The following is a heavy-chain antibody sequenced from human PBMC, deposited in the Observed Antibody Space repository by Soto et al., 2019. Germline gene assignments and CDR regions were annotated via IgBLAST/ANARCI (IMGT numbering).Heavy chain of an antibody. CDR1: GFTFSSYA. J-gene: IGHJ4*02. Sequence: GGSLRLSCAASGFTFSSYAMSWVRQAPGKGLEWVSAISGSGGSTYYADSVKVRFTISRDNSKNTLYLQMNSLRAEDTAVYYCAKESPSAWPYYDFWSGSYFDYWGQGTLVTVSS. V-gene: IGHV3-23*01. CDR2: ISGSGGST. D-gene: IGHD3-3*01. CDR3: AKESPSAWPYYDFWSGSYFDY.